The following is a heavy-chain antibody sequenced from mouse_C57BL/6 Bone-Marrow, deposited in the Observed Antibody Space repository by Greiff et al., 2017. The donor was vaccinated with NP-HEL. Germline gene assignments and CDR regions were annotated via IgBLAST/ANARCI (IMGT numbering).Heavy chain of an antibody. J-gene: IGHJ4*01. CDR1: GYTFTSYW. D-gene: IGHD2-5*01. CDR2: IDPSDSYT. V-gene: IGHV1-50*01. Sequence: QVQLKQPGAELVKPGASVKLSCKASGYTFTSYWMQWVKQRPGQGLEWIGEIDPSDSYTNYNQKFKGKATLTVDTSSSTAYMQLSSLTSEDSAVYYCARGSNYGYAMDYWGQGTSVTVSS. CDR3: ARGSNYGYAMDY.